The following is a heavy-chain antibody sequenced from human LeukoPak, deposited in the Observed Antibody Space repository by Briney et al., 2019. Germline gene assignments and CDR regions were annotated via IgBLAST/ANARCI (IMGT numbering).Heavy chain of an antibody. V-gene: IGHV3-30*03. CDR3: AIGEFSYFDH. Sequence: GGSLRLSCAASGFIFSSYGMHWVRQAPGEGLEWVAVISYDGSSKYYADSVKGRFTISRDNSKNTLYLQMNSLSAEDTAVYYCAIGEFSYFDHWGQGTLVTVSS. CDR1: GFIFSSYG. CDR2: ISYDGSSK. D-gene: IGHD2-21*01. J-gene: IGHJ4*02.